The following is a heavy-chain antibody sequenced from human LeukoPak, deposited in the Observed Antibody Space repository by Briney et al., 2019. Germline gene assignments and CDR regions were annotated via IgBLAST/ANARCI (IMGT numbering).Heavy chain of an antibody. CDR2: IYHSGST. V-gene: IGHV4-38-2*02. CDR3: ARRRDGYNSIGGSYYYYMDV. J-gene: IGHJ6*03. Sequence: SETLSLTCTVSGYSISSGYYWGWIRQPPGKGLEWIGSIYHSGSTYYNPSLKSRVTISVDTSKNQFSLKLSSVTAADTAVYYCARRRDGYNSIGGSYYYYMDVWGKGTTVTVSS. D-gene: IGHD5-24*01. CDR1: GYSISSGYY.